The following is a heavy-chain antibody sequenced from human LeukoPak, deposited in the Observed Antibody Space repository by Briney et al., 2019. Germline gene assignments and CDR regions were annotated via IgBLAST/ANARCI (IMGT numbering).Heavy chain of an antibody. CDR2: IYNTGST. D-gene: IGHD4-17*01. CDR1: GGSISSYY. V-gene: IGHV4-4*07. CDR3: ERENYGDYGASDC. J-gene: IGHJ4*02. Sequence: PSETLSLTCAVSGGSISSYYWSWIRQPPGKGLEWIGGIYNTGSTNYNPSLKSRVTVSVDTSKNPFSLKLSSVTAADTAVYFCERENYGDYGASDCWGQRTLVSASS.